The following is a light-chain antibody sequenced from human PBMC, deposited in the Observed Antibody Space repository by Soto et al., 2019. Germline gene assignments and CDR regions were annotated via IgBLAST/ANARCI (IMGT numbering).Light chain of an antibody. CDR2: GAS. CDR1: QGINNF. Sequence: DIQMTQSPSSLSASVGDRVTITCRASQGINNFLAWYQQRPGKVPNLLIYGASTSQSGVPSRFSGSGSGTEFTLIISSLQPDDSGIYHCQQYNSYPRTFGQGTKVDIK. V-gene: IGKV1-27*01. CDR3: QQYNSYPRT. J-gene: IGKJ1*01.